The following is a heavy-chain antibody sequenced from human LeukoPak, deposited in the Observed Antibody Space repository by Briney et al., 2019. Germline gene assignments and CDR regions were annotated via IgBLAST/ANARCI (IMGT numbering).Heavy chain of an antibody. J-gene: IGHJ5*02. CDR1: GGSFSGYY. D-gene: IGHD3-9*01. CDR3: ARARRYYDILTGRRNWFDP. Sequence: SETLSLTCAVYGGSFSGYYWSWIRQPPGKGLEWIGEINHRGSTNYNPSLKSRVTISVDTSKIQFSLKLSSVTAADTAVYYCARARRYYDILTGRRNWFDPWGQGTLVTVSS. V-gene: IGHV4-34*01. CDR2: INHRGST.